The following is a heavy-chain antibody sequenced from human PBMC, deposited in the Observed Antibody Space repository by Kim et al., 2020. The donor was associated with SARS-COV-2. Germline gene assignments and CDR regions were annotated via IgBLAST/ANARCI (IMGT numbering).Heavy chain of an antibody. CDR1: GGSISSDGHY. V-gene: IGHV4-31*03. CDR3: ARMRYDVATMFDY. J-gene: IGHJ4*02. Sequence: SETLSLTCTVSGGSISSDGHYWSWLRQPPGKGLEWMGYVYHSGDTYYNASLQSRLVISVDTSKNQFSLKLSAVTAADTATYYCARMRYDVATMFDYWGQGIRGNVS. CDR2: VYHSGDT. D-gene: IGHD5-12*01.